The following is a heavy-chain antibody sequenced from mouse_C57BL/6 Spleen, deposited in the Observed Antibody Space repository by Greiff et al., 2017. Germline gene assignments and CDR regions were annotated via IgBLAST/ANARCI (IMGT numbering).Heavy chain of an antibody. Sequence: EVMLVESGGGLVQPGGSLSLSCAASGFTFTDYYMSWVRQPPGKALEWLGFIRNKANGYTTEYSASVKGRFTISRDNSQSILYLQMNALRAEDSATYYCASDYDGTFDYWGQGTTLTVSS. CDR2: IRNKANGYTT. CDR3: ASDYDGTFDY. J-gene: IGHJ2*01. D-gene: IGHD2-4*01. V-gene: IGHV7-3*01. CDR1: GFTFTDYY.